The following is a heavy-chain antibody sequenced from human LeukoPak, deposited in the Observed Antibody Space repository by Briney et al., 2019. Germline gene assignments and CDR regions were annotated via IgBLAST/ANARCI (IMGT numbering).Heavy chain of an antibody. D-gene: IGHD3-16*01. CDR3: AKGVYTWYYFDY. Sequence: GGSLRLSCAASGFTFSSYAMSWVRQAPGKGLEWVSAISGSGGSTYYTESVKGRFTISRDNSKNTLYLQMNSLRAEDTAVYYCAKGVYTWYYFDYWGQGTLVTVSS. CDR2: ISGSGGST. J-gene: IGHJ4*02. CDR1: GFTFSSYA. V-gene: IGHV3-23*01.